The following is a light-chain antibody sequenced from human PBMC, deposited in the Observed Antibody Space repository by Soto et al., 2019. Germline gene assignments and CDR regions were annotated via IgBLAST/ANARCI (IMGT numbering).Light chain of an antibody. CDR1: QSLNNN. CDR2: GAS. Sequence: EIVMTQSPATLSVSPGERATLSCRASQSLNNNLAWYQQKPGQAPRLLIYGASTRATGIPARFSGSGSGTEFTLTISSLQSEDFAVYYCQQYNKWPPYTFGQGTKLDIK. CDR3: QQYNKWPPYT. V-gene: IGKV3-15*01. J-gene: IGKJ2*01.